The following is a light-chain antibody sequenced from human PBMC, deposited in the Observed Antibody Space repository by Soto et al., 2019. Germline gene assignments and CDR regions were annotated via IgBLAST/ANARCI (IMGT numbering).Light chain of an antibody. CDR3: QQYSSSPLT. CDR2: GAS. CDR1: QSVSSTY. J-gene: IGKJ4*01. V-gene: IGKV3-20*01. Sequence: EIVLTQSPGTLSLSPGERATLSCRASQSVSSTYLGWYQQKPGQAPRLLIYGASNRATGIPDRFSGSGSGTDFTLTISRLEPEDFAVYYCQQYSSSPLTFGGGTKVEIK.